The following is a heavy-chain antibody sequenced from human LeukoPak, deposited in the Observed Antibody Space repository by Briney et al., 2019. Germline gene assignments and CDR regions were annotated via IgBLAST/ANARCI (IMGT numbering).Heavy chain of an antibody. V-gene: IGHV4-30-4*01. J-gene: IGHJ6*02. CDR2: LYYSGSS. Sequence: SQTLSLTLTVSGASLSHGDYFRSWIRQPPGKGLELIGYLYYSGSSYYNPSPRNRLTIAVDTSKNNFSLRLSSVTAADTAVYYCASDYGGNLYYYYGMDVWGQGTTVTVSS. D-gene: IGHD4-23*01. CDR1: GASLSHGDYF. CDR3: ASDYGGNLYYYYGMDV.